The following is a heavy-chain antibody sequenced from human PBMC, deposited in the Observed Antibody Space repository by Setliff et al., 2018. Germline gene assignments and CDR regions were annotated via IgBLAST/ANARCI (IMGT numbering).Heavy chain of an antibody. V-gene: IGHV1-69*05. D-gene: IGHD2-15*01. J-gene: IGHJ4*02. CDR3: ARGPRNVVVVAATPSYFDY. CDR2: IIPIFGTA. CDR1: GGTFSSYA. Sequence: GASVKVSCKASGGTFSSYAISWVRQAPGQGLEWMGGIIPIFGTANYAQKFQGRVTITTDESTSTAYMELSSLRSEDTAVYYCARGPRNVVVVAATPSYFDYWGQGTLVTGSS.